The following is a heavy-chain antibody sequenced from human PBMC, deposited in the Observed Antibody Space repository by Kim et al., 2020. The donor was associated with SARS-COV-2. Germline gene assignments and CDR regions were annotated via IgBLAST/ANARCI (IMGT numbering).Heavy chain of an antibody. J-gene: IGHJ4*02. CDR1: GGSISSSNW. CDR3: ARSHYDILTGYYCFDY. D-gene: IGHD3-9*01. CDR2: IYHSGST. V-gene: IGHV4-4*02. Sequence: SEILSLTCAVSGGSISSSNWWSWVRQPPGKGLEWIGEIYHSGSTNYNPSRNSRVTISVDKSKNQFSLKLSSVTAADTAVYYCARSHYDILTGYYCFDYWGQGTLVTVSS.